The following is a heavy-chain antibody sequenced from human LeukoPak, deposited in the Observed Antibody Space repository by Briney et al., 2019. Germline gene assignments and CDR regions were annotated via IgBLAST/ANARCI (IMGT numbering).Heavy chain of an antibody. V-gene: IGHV3-21*01. Sequence: GGSLRLSCAASGFTFSSYSMNWVRQAPGKGLEWVSSISSSSSYIYYADSVKGRFTISRDNAKNSLYLQMNSLRAEDTAVYCCARDSTTSTPYDYWGQGTLVTVSS. J-gene: IGHJ4*02. D-gene: IGHD1-1*01. CDR3: ARDSTTSTPYDY. CDR1: GFTFSSYS. CDR2: ISSSSSYI.